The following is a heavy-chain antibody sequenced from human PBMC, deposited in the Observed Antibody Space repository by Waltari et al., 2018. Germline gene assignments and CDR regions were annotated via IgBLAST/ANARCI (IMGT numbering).Heavy chain of an antibody. CDR2: SSTNTCNQ. CDR3: VRERVHDYCTLFDV. CDR1: VYTFTRYA. Sequence: QVHLVQSVSELKKPGASEKGSCKTPVYTFTRYAMNCVRQRPVQVREWMGWSSTNTCNQKYDQSVTRRFVISLDTADRAAYRLRSGQKAEDTAVCALVRERVHDYCTLFDVWGQGTMVTVSS. D-gene: IGHD4-4*01. J-gene: IGHJ4*02. V-gene: IGHV7-4-1*02.